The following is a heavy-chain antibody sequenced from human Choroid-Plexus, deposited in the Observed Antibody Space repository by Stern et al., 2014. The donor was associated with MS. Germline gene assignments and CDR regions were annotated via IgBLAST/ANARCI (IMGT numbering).Heavy chain of an antibody. D-gene: IGHD2/OR15-2a*01. Sequence: VQLVESGGGVVQPGRPLRLSWVASGFTFGSCAMHWVRQAPGKGLEWGAGVSYDGSNKYYADSVKGRFTISRDNSQNTLYMQMSSLRPEDTAVYYCAKDRHYLTYFFDHWGQGSLVTVSS. V-gene: IGHV3-30*18. CDR1: GFTFGSCA. J-gene: IGHJ5*02. CDR2: VSYDGSNK. CDR3: AKDRHYLTYFFDH.